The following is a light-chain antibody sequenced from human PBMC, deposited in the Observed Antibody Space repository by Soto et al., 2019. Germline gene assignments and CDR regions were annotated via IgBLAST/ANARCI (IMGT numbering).Light chain of an antibody. CDR3: QQYGSSGT. CDR1: QSVSNNY. J-gene: IGKJ1*01. V-gene: IGKV3-20*01. CDR2: GAS. Sequence: EIVLTQSPGTLSLSPGERAALSCRASQSVSNNYLAWYQQKPGQAPRLLIYGASNRATGIPDRFSGSGSGTDFTLTISKLEPEDFAVYFCQQYGSSGTFGQGNQVDIK.